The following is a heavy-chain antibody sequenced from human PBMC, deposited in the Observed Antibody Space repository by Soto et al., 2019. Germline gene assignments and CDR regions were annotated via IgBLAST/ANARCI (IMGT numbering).Heavy chain of an antibody. Sequence: PGESLKISCKGSGYSFTSYWIGWVRQMPGKGLEWMGIIYPGDSDTRYSPSFQGQVTISADKSISTAYLQWSSLKASDTAMYYCAVGYLRRLSSSFWYYMDVWGKGTTVTVSS. J-gene: IGHJ6*03. CDR2: IYPGDSDT. D-gene: IGHD6-6*01. CDR3: AVGYLRRLSSSFWYYMDV. CDR1: GYSFTSYW. V-gene: IGHV5-51*01.